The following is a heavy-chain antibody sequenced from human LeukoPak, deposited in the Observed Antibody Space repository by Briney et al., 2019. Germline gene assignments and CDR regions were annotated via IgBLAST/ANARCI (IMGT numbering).Heavy chain of an antibody. CDR1: GGSISSYY. Sequence: SETLSLTCTVSGGSISSYYWSWIRQPPGKGLEWIGYIYYSGSTNYNPSLKSRVTISVDTSKNQFSLKLSSVTAADTAVYYCARGGYQLAHWGQGTLVTVSS. J-gene: IGHJ4*02. CDR2: IYYSGST. D-gene: IGHD1-1*01. CDR3: ARGGYQLAH. V-gene: IGHV4-59*01.